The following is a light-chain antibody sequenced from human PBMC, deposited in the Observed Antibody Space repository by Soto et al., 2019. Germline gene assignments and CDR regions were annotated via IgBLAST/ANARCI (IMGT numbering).Light chain of an antibody. CDR1: QSISRY. V-gene: IGKV1-39*01. CDR2: ASS. Sequence: DIQMTQSPSSMSASVGERVTITCRARQSISRYLDWYQQNPGKAPTLLIYASSSLQSGVPSRFSGSGSVTDFTLTISSLQPEDFATYYCQHSYSPLYTFGQGTKLEIK. CDR3: QHSYSPLYT. J-gene: IGKJ2*01.